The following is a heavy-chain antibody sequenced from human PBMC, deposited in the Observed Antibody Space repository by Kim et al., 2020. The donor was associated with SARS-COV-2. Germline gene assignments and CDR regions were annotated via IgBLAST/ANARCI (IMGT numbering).Heavy chain of an antibody. J-gene: IGHJ4*02. CDR2: ITSDGETT. CDR3: TSLGGDYFDY. V-gene: IGHV3-48*03. CDR1: GFTFSMYE. Sequence: GGSLRLSCTGSGFTFSMYEMSWVRQAPGKGLEWLSYITSDGETTHYADSVKGRFTISRDNVKKFVYLHMNNLRAEDTGLYYCTSLGGDYFDYWGQGTPVTVSS. D-gene: IGHD3-16*01.